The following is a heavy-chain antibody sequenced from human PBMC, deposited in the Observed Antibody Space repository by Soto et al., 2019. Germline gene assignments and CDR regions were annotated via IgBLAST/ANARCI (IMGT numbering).Heavy chain of an antibody. J-gene: IGHJ4*02. CDR3: AREKEYRIDY. V-gene: IGHV1-18*01. D-gene: IGHD1-1*01. Sequence: ASVKVSCKPSGYTFTTYGLSWVRQAPGQGLEWMGWISAYNGNTNYAQKLQGRVTMTTDTSTSTAYMELRSLTSDDTAVYYCAREKEYRIDYWGQGTLVTVYS. CDR1: GYTFTTYG. CDR2: ISAYNGNT.